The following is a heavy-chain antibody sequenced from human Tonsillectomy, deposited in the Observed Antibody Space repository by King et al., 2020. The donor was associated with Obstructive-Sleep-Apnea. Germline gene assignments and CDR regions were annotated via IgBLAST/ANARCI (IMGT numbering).Heavy chain of an antibody. V-gene: IGHV3-23*04. CDR1: GFTFSSYA. J-gene: IGHJ4*02. CDR2: ISGSGGST. D-gene: IGHD2-2*01. CDR3: AKDVPPAAMEPDNQLPDY. Sequence: VQLVESGGGLVQPGGSLRLSCAASGFTFSSYAMSWVRQAPGKGLEWVSAISGSGGSTYYADSVKGRFTISRDNSKNTLYLQMNSLRAEDTAVYYCAKDVPPAAMEPDNQLPDYWGQGTLVTVSS.